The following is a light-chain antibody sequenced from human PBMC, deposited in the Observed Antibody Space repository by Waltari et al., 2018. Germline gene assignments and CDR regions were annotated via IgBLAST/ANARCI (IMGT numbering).Light chain of an antibody. CDR1: QSIGSW. CDR3: QQYSSEST. J-gene: IGKJ1*01. CDR2: KAS. Sequence: DIQMTQSPSTLSAYVGDRVTITCRASQSIGSWLAWYQQKPGKAPKLLIYKASSLETGGPSRFSGSGSGTEFTLTISSLQPDDFATYYCQQYSSESTFGQGTKVEIK. V-gene: IGKV1-5*03.